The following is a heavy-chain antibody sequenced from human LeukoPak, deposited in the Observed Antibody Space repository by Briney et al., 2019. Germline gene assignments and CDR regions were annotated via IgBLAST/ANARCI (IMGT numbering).Heavy chain of an antibody. Sequence: GASVKVSCKASGYTFTSYGISWVRQAPGQGLEWMGWISAYNGNTNYAQKLQGRVTMTTDTSTSTAYMELRSLRSDDTAVYYCARGANYYDSSGYYRNWGQGTLVTVSS. CDR1: GYTFTSYG. CDR2: ISAYNGNT. J-gene: IGHJ4*02. CDR3: ARGANYYDSSGYYRN. D-gene: IGHD3-22*01. V-gene: IGHV1-18*01.